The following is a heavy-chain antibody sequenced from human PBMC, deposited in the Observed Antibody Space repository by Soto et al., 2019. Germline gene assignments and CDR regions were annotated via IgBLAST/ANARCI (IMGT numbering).Heavy chain of an antibody. CDR2: ISYDGSNK. Sequence: QVQLVESGGGVVQPGRSLRLSCAASGFTFSSYGMHWVRQAPGKGLEWVAVISYDGSNKYYADSVKGRFTISRDNSKNTLYLQMNSLRAEDTAVYYCEKDQSDSYYDSSGSFDYWGQGTLVTVSS. CDR3: EKDQSDSYYDSSGSFDY. D-gene: IGHD3-22*01. J-gene: IGHJ4*02. CDR1: GFTFSSYG. V-gene: IGHV3-30*18.